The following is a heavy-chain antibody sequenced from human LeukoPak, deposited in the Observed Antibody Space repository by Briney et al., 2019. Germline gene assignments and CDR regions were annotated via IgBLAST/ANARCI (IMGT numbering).Heavy chain of an antibody. Sequence: SQTLSLTCTVSGGSISSGGYYWSWIRQHPGKGLEWIGYIYYSGSTYYNPSLKSRVTIPVDTSKNQFSLKLSSVTAADTAVYYCARQLGRADWFDPWGQGTLVTVSS. V-gene: IGHV4-31*03. CDR1: GGSISSGGYY. J-gene: IGHJ5*02. CDR3: ARQLGRADWFDP. CDR2: IYYSGST. D-gene: IGHD7-27*01.